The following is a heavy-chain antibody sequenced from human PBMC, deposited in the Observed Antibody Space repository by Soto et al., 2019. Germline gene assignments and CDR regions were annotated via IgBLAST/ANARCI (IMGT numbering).Heavy chain of an antibody. Sequence: QVQLVESGGGVVQPGRSLRLSCAASGFTFSSYGMHWVRQAPGKGLEWVAVIWYDGSNKYYADSVKGRFTISRDNSKNTLYLQMNSLRAEDTAVYYCAKTAEAVAGTVYGYWGQGTLVTVSS. CDR2: IWYDGSNK. CDR1: GFTFSSYG. V-gene: IGHV3-33*06. CDR3: AKTAEAVAGTVYGY. J-gene: IGHJ4*02. D-gene: IGHD6-19*01.